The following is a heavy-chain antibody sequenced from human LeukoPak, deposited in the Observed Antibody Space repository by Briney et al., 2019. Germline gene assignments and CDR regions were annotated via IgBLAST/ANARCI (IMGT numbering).Heavy chain of an antibody. D-gene: IGHD3-22*01. J-gene: IGHJ4*02. Sequence: GGSLRLSCAASGFIFSSYHMVWVRQAPGKGLEVVSSISASDGRTYYADSVKGRFTVSRDNSKNTLYLQMKSLRAEDTAVYFCAKRGVVIRVILVGFYKEAYYFDSWGQGALVTVSS. V-gene: IGHV3-23*01. CDR2: ISASDGRT. CDR3: AKRGVVIRVILVGFYKEAYYFDS. CDR1: GFIFSSYH.